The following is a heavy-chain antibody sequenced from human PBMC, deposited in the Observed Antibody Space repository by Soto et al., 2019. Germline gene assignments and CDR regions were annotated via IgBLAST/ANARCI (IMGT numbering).Heavy chain of an antibody. D-gene: IGHD2-8*01. J-gene: IGHJ4*02. CDR2: IRSKANSYAT. CDR1: GFTFSGSA. CDR3: TNTFRTYCTNGVCYDY. V-gene: IGHV3-73*01. Sequence: TGGSLRLSCAASGFTFSGSAMHWVRQASGKGLEWVGRIRSKANSYATAYAASVKGRFTISRDDSKNTAYLQMNSLKTEDTAVYYCTNTFRTYCTNGVCYDYWGQGTLVTVSS.